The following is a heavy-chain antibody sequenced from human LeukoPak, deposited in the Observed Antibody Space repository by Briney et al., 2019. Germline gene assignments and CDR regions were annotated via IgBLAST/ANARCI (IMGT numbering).Heavy chain of an antibody. CDR1: GFTFSSYS. J-gene: IGHJ4*02. V-gene: IGHV3-21*04. CDR3: AKPSLIVVVTAPDY. Sequence: GGSLRLSCAASGFTFSSYSMNWVRQAPGKGLEWVSSISSSSSYIYYADSVKDRFTISRDNAKNSLYLQMNSLRAEDTAVYYCAKPSLIVVVTAPDYWGQGTLVTVSS. CDR2: ISSSSSYI. D-gene: IGHD2-21*02.